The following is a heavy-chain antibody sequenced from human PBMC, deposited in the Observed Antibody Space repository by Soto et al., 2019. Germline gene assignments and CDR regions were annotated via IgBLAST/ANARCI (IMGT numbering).Heavy chain of an antibody. CDR3: ARDSIAARRGIDD. J-gene: IGHJ4*02. CDR1: GGSISSGGYS. D-gene: IGHD6-6*01. Sequence: PSETLSLTCAVSGGSISSGGYSWSWIRQPPGKGLEWIGYIYHSGSTYYNPSLKSRVTISVDRSKNQFSLKLSSVTAADTAVYCGARDSIAARRGIDDWGQGTLVTVSS. V-gene: IGHV4-30-2*01. CDR2: IYHSGST.